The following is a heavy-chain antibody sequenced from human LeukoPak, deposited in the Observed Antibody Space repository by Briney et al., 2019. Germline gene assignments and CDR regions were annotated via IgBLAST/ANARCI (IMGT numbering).Heavy chain of an antibody. V-gene: IGHV4-61*02. Sequence: PSETLSLTCTVSGGSITNLNYYWTWIRQPAGKRLEWIGRIYTSGGTNYNPSLKSRVTMSVDKSKNQISLHLASLTAADTALYYCAGRGSSSGTFDIWGPGTFVTVSS. CDR1: GGSITNLNYY. D-gene: IGHD2-2*01. CDR3: AGRGSSSGTFDI. J-gene: IGHJ3*02. CDR2: IYTSGGT.